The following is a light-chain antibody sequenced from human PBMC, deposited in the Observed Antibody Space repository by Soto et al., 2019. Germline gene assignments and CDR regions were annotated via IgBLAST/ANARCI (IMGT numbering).Light chain of an antibody. CDR2: EVN. CDR3: ISYTSASALGI. V-gene: IGLV2-14*01. Sequence: QSVLTQPASVSGSPGQTITISCAGTKFDIGRYNYVSWYRQHPGEAPKLIIFEVNNRPSGVSNRFSGSKSGNTASLTIFGLQVEDEALYFCISYTSASALGIFGGGTKLTAL. J-gene: IGLJ2*01. CDR1: KFDIGRYNY.